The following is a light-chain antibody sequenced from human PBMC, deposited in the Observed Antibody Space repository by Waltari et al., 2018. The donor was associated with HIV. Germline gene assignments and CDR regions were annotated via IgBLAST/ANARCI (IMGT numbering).Light chain of an antibody. CDR1: QGIRND. J-gene: IGKJ2*01. V-gene: IGKV1-17*02. Sequence: DIQMTQSPSSLSASVGDRVTITCRASQGIRNDLGWYQQKPGKAPKPLIYAASGLQTGVPSRFSGSGTGTHFTLTITNLQPEDFATYYCQHYDTYPYTFGQGTRLDIK. CDR2: AAS. CDR3: QHYDTYPYT.